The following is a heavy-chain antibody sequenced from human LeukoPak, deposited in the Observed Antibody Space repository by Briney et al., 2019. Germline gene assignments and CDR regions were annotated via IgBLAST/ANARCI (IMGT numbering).Heavy chain of an antibody. V-gene: IGHV1-18*01. D-gene: IGHD1-1*01. Sequence: ASVKVSCKASGYTFTSYAISWVRQAPGQGLEWTGWISAYNGNTHYAQKVQDRVTMTTATSTSTAYMELRSLRSDDTAVYYCAREGGPTGGAQDYWGRGTLVTVSS. CDR2: ISAYNGNT. J-gene: IGHJ4*02. CDR1: GYTFTSYA. CDR3: AREGGPTGGAQDY.